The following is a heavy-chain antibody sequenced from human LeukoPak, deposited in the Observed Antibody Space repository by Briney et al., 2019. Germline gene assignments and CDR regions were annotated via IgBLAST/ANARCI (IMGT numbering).Heavy chain of an antibody. D-gene: IGHD1-7*01. CDR2: IYYSGSS. V-gene: IGHV4-59*12. CDR3: ARSHWNYDNWFDP. Sequence: SETLSLTCTVSGGSISSYYWSWIQQPPGKGLEWIGYIYYSGSSNYTPSLKSRVTISVHTSKNQFSLHLNSVTPEDTAVYYCARSHWNYDNWFDPWGQGTLVTVSS. J-gene: IGHJ5*02. CDR1: GGSISSYY.